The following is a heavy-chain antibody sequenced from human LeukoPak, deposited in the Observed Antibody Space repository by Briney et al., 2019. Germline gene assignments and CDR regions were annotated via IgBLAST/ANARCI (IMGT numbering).Heavy chain of an antibody. D-gene: IGHD6-19*01. CDR1: GYTLTELS. J-gene: IGHJ5*02. Sequence: VASVKVSCKVSGYTLTELSMHWVRQAPGKGLEWMGGFDPEDGETIYAQKFQGRVTTTEDTSTDTAYMELSSLRSEDTAVYYCATDFSFGSGWYWGFDPWGQGTLVTVSS. CDR3: ATDFSFGSGWYWGFDP. CDR2: FDPEDGET. V-gene: IGHV1-24*01.